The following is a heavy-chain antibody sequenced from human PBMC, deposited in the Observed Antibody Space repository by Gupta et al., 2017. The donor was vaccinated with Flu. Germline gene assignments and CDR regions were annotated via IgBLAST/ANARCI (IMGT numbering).Heavy chain of an antibody. Sequence: EVQLLESGGGLVQRGGSLRLACAASGFTFGSYARSWVRQAPGKGLEWVSSISATGGSTYFADSVKGRFTISRDNSKNTLYLQMNSLRAEDTAVYFCAKDLPQYSGSYHFDYWGQGTLVTVSS. CDR1: GFTFGSYA. D-gene: IGHD1-26*01. CDR3: AKDLPQYSGSYHFDY. V-gene: IGHV3-23*01. CDR2: ISATGGST. J-gene: IGHJ4*02.